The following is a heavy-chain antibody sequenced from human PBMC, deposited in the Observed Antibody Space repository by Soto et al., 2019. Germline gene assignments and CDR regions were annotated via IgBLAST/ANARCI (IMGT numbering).Heavy chain of an antibody. V-gene: IGHV4-30-4*01. CDR3: ARFQEDIVVVPAASDESGRTRNNWFDP. Sequence: SETLSLTCTVSGGSISSGDYYWSWIRQPPGKGLEWIGYIYYSGSTYYNPSLKSRVTISVDTSKNQFSLKLSSVTAADTAVYYCARFQEDIVVVPAASDESGRTRNNWFDPWGQGTLVTVSS. CDR1: GGSISSGDYY. J-gene: IGHJ5*02. D-gene: IGHD2-2*01. CDR2: IYYSGST.